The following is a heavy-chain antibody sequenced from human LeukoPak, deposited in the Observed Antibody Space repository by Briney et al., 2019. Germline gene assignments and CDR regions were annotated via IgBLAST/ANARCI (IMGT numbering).Heavy chain of an antibody. CDR3: ARDLGTVTGYFDY. Sequence: GGSLRLSCAASGFNFSSYWMHWVRQAPGKGLEWVSSISSSSSYIYYADSVKGRFTISRDNAKNSLYLQMNSLRAEDTAVYYCARDLGTVTGYFDYWGQGTLVTVSS. CDR2: ISSSSSYI. V-gene: IGHV3-21*01. CDR1: GFNFSSYW. J-gene: IGHJ4*02. D-gene: IGHD4-17*01.